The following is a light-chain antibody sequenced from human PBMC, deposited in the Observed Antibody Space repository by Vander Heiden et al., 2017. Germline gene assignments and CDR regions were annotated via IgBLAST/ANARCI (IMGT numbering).Light chain of an antibody. CDR1: SSNIGSNT. CDR3: AAWDDNLSGWV. J-gene: IGLJ3*02. CDR2: SHN. V-gene: IGLV1-44*01. Sequence: VLTQPPPASGSPGQRVTISYSGRSSNIGSNTVNWYQQLPGTAPKLLIYSHNQQPRGVPDRVSGSKSGTAASLAISGLQSEDEADYYCAAWDDNLSGWVFGGGTKLTVL.